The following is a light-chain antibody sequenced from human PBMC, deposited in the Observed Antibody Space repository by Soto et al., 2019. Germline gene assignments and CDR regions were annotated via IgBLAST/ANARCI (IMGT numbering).Light chain of an antibody. CDR3: ISFRGGNAMV. Sequence: QSVLTQPASVSGSPGQSIAISCTGTSSDVGGYNYVSWYQQYPGKAPKLLIYEVTNRPSGISNRFSGSKSGNTASLTISGLQAEDEADYYGISFRGGNAMVFGGGTKVTVL. CDR1: SSDVGGYNY. CDR2: EVT. V-gene: IGLV2-14*01. J-gene: IGLJ3*02.